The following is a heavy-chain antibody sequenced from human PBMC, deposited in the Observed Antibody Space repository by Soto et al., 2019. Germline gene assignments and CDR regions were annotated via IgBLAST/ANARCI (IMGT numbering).Heavy chain of an antibody. J-gene: IGHJ4*02. V-gene: IGHV4-39*01. CDR2: IYSLGNT. Sequence: PSETLSLTCTVSGGSISSSSYYWGWIRQPPGQGLEWLGTIYSLGNTYYNPSLKSRVTISVDTSKSQLFLKLSSVTAADTAVYYCVRAADSWGQGTLVTVSS. CDR3: VRAADS. CDR1: GGSISSSSYY.